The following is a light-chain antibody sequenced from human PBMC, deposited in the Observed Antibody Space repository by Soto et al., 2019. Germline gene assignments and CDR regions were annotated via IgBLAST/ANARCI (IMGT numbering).Light chain of an antibody. V-gene: IGKV1-27*01. CDR2: AAS. CDR3: QKSNSALFT. CDR1: QGISHY. J-gene: IGKJ5*01. Sequence: DIQMTQSPSSLSASVGDRVTITCRASQGISHYLAWYQQKPGKVPKLLIYAASTLQSGVPSRFSGSGSGTDFTLTISSLKPEDVATYYCQKSNSALFTVGQVTRLESK.